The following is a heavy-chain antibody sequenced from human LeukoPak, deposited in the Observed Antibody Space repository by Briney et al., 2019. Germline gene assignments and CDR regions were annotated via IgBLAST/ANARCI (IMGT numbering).Heavy chain of an antibody. J-gene: IGHJ4*02. CDR2: IGGTI. V-gene: IGHV3-48*01. CDR1: GFTFSSYS. Sequence: PGGSLRLSCVASGFTFSSYSMNWVRQSPGKGLEWVSYIGGTISYADSVRGRFTISRDNAKNSLYLQMNSLGPEDTAVYYCARDRDWAFDYWGQGTLVTVSS. CDR3: ARDRDWAFDY. D-gene: IGHD3/OR15-3a*01.